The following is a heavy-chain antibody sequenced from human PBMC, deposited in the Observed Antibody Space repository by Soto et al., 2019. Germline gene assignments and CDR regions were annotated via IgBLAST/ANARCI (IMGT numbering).Heavy chain of an antibody. CDR1: GGTFSSYA. V-gene: IGHV1-69*13. CDR3: ARGGAGITMVRGVIITSPNWFDP. Sequence: GASVKVSCKASGGTFSSYAISWVRQAPGQGLEWMGGIIPIFGTANYAQKFQGRVTITADESTSTAYMELSSLRSEDTAVYYCARGGAGITMVRGVIITSPNWFDPWGQGTLVTVSS. D-gene: IGHD3-10*01. J-gene: IGHJ5*02. CDR2: IIPIFGTA.